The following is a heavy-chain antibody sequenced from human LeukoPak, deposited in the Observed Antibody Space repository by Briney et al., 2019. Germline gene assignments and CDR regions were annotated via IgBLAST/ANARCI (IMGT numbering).Heavy chain of an antibody. D-gene: IGHD3-22*01. V-gene: IGHV3-23*01. CDR2: ISGSRGST. CDR3: AKKGPTMIPGNYFDY. CDR1: GFTFTNYA. J-gene: IGHJ4*02. Sequence: GGSLRLSCAASGFTFTNYAMSWVRQAPGKGLEWVSAISGSRGSTYYADSVKGRFTISRDNSKNTLHLQMNSLRAEDTAVYYCAKKGPTMIPGNYFDYWGQGTLVTVSS.